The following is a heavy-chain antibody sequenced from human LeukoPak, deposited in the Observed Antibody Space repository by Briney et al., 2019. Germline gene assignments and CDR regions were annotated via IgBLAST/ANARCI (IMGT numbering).Heavy chain of an antibody. D-gene: IGHD3-22*01. Sequence: PSQTLSLTCVVSGGSINSDGQSWTWIRQPPGKDLEWIGFIYHSGDTKYKPSLRGRVSISVDSSKNQFSLKLSSVTAADTAVYYCARILHHYDSSGYFIGVFGIWGQGIMVTVSS. CDR3: ARILHHYDSSGYFIGVFGI. CDR1: GGSINSDGQS. J-gene: IGHJ3*02. CDR2: IYHSGDT. V-gene: IGHV4-30-2*01.